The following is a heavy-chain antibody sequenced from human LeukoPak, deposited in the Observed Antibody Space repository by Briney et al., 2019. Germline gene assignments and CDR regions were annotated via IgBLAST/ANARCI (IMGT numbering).Heavy chain of an antibody. Sequence: GASVKVSCKASGYTFTSYDINWVRQATGQGLEWMGWMNPNSGNTGYAQKFQGRVTITRNTSISTAYMELSSLRSEDTAVYYCARALTYYYDSSGYWAGYNWFDPWGQGTLVTVSS. J-gene: IGHJ5*02. D-gene: IGHD3-22*01. CDR2: MNPNSGNT. CDR3: ARALTYYYDSSGYWAGYNWFDP. CDR1: GYTFTSYD. V-gene: IGHV1-8*03.